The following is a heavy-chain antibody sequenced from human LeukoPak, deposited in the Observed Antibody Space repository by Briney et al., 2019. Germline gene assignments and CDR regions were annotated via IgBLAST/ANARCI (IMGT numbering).Heavy chain of an antibody. V-gene: IGHV4-34*01. CDR2: INHSGST. Sequence: SETLSLTCAVYGGSFSGYYWSWIRQPPGKGLEWIGEINHSGSTNYNPSLKSRVTISVDTSKNQLSLKLSSVTAADTAVYYCARVRTMVRGGFDYWGQGTLVTVSS. D-gene: IGHD3-10*01. CDR1: GGSFSGYY. CDR3: ARVRTMVRGGFDY. J-gene: IGHJ4*02.